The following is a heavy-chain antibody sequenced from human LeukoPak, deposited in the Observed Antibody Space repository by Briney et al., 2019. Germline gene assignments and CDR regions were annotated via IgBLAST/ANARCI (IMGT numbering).Heavy chain of an antibody. CDR3: ALHYSNYPFDC. D-gene: IGHD4-11*01. Sequence: GGSLRLSCAASGFSFSSHWMHWVRQAPGKGLVWVSRIKSDETTANYADSVRGRFTISKDNAKNTLYLQMNNLRAEDTAVYYCALHYSNYPFDCWGQGTLVTVSS. V-gene: IGHV3-74*01. CDR1: GFSFSSHW. CDR2: IKSDETTA. J-gene: IGHJ4*02.